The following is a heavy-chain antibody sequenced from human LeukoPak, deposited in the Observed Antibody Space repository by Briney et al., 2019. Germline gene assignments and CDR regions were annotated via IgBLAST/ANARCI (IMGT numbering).Heavy chain of an antibody. J-gene: IGHJ4*02. V-gene: IGHV3-23*01. CDR3: AKKRSSGGATQFDY. Sequence: GGSLRLSCVASGFTFSSYGMSWVRQAPGKELEWVSSTSGSGDDTYYADSVKGRFTLSRDNSKNTLYLQMNSLRADDTAVYYCAKKRSSGGATQFDYWGQGTLVTVSS. CDR1: GFTFSSYG. CDR2: TSGSGDDT. D-gene: IGHD2-15*01.